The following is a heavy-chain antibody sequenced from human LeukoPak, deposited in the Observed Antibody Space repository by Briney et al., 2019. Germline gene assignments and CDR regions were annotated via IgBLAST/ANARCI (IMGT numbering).Heavy chain of an antibody. Sequence: GASVKVPCKASGGTFSSYAISWMRQAPGQGLEWMGGIIPIFDITNYAQKFQGRVTITADESTSTAYMELSSLRSEDTGVYYCARDRRDGYPNDRYFDYWGQGTLVTVSS. CDR3: ARDRRDGYPNDRYFDY. CDR1: GGTFSSYA. CDR2: IIPIFDIT. J-gene: IGHJ4*02. D-gene: IGHD5-24*01. V-gene: IGHV1-69*13.